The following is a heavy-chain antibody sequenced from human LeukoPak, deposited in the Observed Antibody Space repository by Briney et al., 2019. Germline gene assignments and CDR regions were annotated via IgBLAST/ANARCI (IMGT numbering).Heavy chain of an antibody. Sequence: GGSLRLSCAASGFTFSSYAMHWVRQAPGKGLEWVAVISYDVSNKYYADSVKGRFTISRDNSKNTLYLQMNSLRAEDTAVYYCARLGCSGGSCYGMDVWGQGTTVTVSS. V-gene: IGHV3-30-3*01. D-gene: IGHD2-15*01. CDR3: ARLGCSGGSCYGMDV. J-gene: IGHJ6*02. CDR1: GFTFSSYA. CDR2: ISYDVSNK.